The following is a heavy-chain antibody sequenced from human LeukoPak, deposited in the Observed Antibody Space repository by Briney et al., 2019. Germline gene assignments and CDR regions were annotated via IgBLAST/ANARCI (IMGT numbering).Heavy chain of an antibody. Sequence: HPGGSLRLSCAASGFTFSSYWMSWVRQAPGKGLEWVANIKQDGSEKYYVDSVKGRFTISRDNAKNSLYLQMNSLRAEDTAVYYCLATFYDYLRGTYDNPWGQGTLVTVSS. CDR2: IKQDGSEK. CDR3: LATFYDYLRGTYDNP. D-gene: IGHD3-16*01. V-gene: IGHV3-7*01. CDR1: GFTFSSYW. J-gene: IGHJ5*02.